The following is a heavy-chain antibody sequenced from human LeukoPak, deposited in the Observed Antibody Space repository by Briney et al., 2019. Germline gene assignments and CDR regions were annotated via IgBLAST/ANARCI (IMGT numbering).Heavy chain of an antibody. V-gene: IGHV3-43*01. CDR2: ISGDGVST. Sequence: GGSLRLSCAASGFTFDEYTMHWVRQVAGKGLEWVSLISGDGVSTFYADSVKGRFSISRDNSKNSLYLEMNSLRTEDAAMYYCAKESGKFDYWGQGTLVAVSS. CDR1: GFTFDEYT. CDR3: AKESGKFDY. J-gene: IGHJ4*02.